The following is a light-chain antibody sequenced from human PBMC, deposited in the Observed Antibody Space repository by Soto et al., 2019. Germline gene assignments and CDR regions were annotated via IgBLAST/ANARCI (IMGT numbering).Light chain of an antibody. CDR3: QQTYSDPL. CDR2: AAS. J-gene: IGKJ5*01. V-gene: IGKV1-39*01. Sequence: DIQVTQSPSSLSASVGDRVTITCRASQSVDIYLHWYQHKPGKAPNLLIYAASRLQDGVPSRFSGSGSGTDFTLTISSPQPEDFATYYCQQTYSDPLFGQATRLDIK. CDR1: QSVDIY.